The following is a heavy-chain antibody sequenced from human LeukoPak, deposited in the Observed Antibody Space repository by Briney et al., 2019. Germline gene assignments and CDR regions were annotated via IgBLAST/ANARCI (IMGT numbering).Heavy chain of an antibody. V-gene: IGHV3-23*05. D-gene: IGHD2-2*01. J-gene: IGHJ4*02. CDR2: IGSDNKP. CDR3: ARSVGYCSSISCPPPVDY. Sequence: GGSLRLSCEASGFTFSAYAMTWVRQAPGKGLEWVSSIGSDNKPHYSESVKGRFTISRDNSKNTLYLQMNSLRAEDTAVYYCARSVGYCSSISCPPPVDYWGQGTLVTVSS. CDR1: GFTFSAYA.